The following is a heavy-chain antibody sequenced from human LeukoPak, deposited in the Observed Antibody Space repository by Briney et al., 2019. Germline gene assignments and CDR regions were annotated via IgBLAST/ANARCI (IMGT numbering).Heavy chain of an antibody. V-gene: IGHV3-30-3*01. D-gene: IGHD3-22*01. Sequence: GRSLRLSCAASGFTFSSYAMHWVRQAPGKGLEWVAVISYDGSNKCYADSVKGRFTISRDNSKNTLYLQMNSLRAEDTAVYYCARERGYYDSSGYYTRAYYFDYWGQGTLVTVSS. J-gene: IGHJ4*02. CDR1: GFTFSSYA. CDR3: ARERGYYDSSGYYTRAYYFDY. CDR2: ISYDGSNK.